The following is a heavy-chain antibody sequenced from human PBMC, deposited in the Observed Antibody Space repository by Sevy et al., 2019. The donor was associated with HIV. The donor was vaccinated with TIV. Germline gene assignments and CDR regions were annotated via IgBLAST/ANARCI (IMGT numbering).Heavy chain of an antibody. J-gene: IGHJ5*02. CDR1: GFIFNDYA. D-gene: IGHD2-15*01. Sequence: GGSLRLSCAASGFIFNDYAMHWVRQAPGKGLEWVAVISDDGNNKYYTDSVEGRFTISRDNSTDTLYLQMDSLRAVDTAIYYCAREGAPYRNIRYCSGDNCYYNWFDPWGQGTLVTVSS. V-gene: IGHV3-30*10. CDR3: AREGAPYRNIRYCSGDNCYYNWFDP. CDR2: ISDDGNNK.